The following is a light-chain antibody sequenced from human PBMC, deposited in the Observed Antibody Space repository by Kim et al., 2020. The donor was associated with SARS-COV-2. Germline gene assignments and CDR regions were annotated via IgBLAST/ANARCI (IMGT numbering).Light chain of an antibody. CDR1: QGIRND. V-gene: IGKV1-6*01. CDR2: AAS. CDR3: LQDYSYPLT. Sequence: AIQLTQSPSSLSASVGDRVITCRASQGIRNDLGWYQQKPGKAPKLLISAASSLQSGVPSRFSGSGSGSDFTLTISSLQPEDFATYYCLQDYSYPLTFGQGTRLEIK. J-gene: IGKJ5*01.